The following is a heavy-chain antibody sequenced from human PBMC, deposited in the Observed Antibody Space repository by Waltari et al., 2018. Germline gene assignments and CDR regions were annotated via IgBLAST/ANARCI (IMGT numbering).Heavy chain of an antibody. V-gene: IGHV1-46*04. D-gene: IGHD6-19*01. CDR3: AIYSSGWYP. CDR1: GYTFTTYY. Sequence: QVQLVQSGAEVKKPGASVKVSCRASGYTFTTYYMHWVRQAPGQGFEWMGIINPSGGSTTYAQKLQGRITMTRDTSTSTVYMELSSLRSEDTAVYYCAIYSSGWYPWGQRTLVTVSS. CDR2: INPSGGST. J-gene: IGHJ5*02.